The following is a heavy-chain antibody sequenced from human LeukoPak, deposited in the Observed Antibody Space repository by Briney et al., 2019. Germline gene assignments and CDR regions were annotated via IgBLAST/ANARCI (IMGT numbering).Heavy chain of an antibody. CDR1: GFIFNNYA. Sequence: GGSLRLSCAGSGFIFNNYAMHWVRQPPGKGLEWVSGISWNSGSIDYADSVKGRFTISRDNAKNSLYLQMNSLRAEDTALYYCAKSINSGCSAVIDYWGQGTLVTVSS. CDR2: ISWNSGSI. V-gene: IGHV3-9*01. CDR3: AKSINSGCSAVIDY. J-gene: IGHJ4*02. D-gene: IGHD6-19*01.